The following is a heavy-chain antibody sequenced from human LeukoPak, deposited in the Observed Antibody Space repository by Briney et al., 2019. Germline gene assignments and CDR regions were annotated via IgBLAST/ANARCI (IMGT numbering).Heavy chain of an antibody. D-gene: IGHD2-15*01. V-gene: IGHV3-33*08. J-gene: IGHJ4*02. CDR1: GFTFSSYC. CDR2: VWYGGNNE. Sequence: GGSLRLSCTASGFTFSSYCMHWVRQAPGKGLEWVAVVWYGGNNEYYADSVKGRFTISRDNSKNTLYLQMNSLRAEDTAVYYCARELSLGAALNWGQGTLVTVSS. CDR3: ARELSLGAALN.